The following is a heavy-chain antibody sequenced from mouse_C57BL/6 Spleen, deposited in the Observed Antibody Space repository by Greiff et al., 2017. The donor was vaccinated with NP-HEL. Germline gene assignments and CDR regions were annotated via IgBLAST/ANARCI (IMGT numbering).Heavy chain of an antibody. CDR1: GYTFTSYW. Sequence: QVQLQQPGAELVKPGASVKLSCKASGYTFTSYWMQWVKQRPGQGLEWIGEIDPSDSYTNYNQKFKGKATLTVDTSSSTAYMQLSSLTSEDSAVYYCARGRKRYYFDYWGHGTTLTVSS. V-gene: IGHV1-50*01. J-gene: IGHJ2*01. CDR3: ARGRKRYYFDY. CDR2: IDPSDSYT.